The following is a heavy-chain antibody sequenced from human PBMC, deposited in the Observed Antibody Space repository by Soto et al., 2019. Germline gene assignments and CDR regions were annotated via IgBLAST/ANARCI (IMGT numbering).Heavy chain of an antibody. CDR3: AHIVVAGLGYYFDY. V-gene: IGHV2-5*02. CDR2: IYWDDDK. Sequence: QITLKESGPTLVKPTQTLTLTCTFSGFSLSSTRMAVGWIRQPPGKALEWLALIYWDDDKRYSPFLKSRLTITKDTSKNQVVLTTSNMDTVDTARYYCAHIVVAGLGYYFDYWGQGTLVTVSS. J-gene: IGHJ4*02. CDR1: GFSLSSTRMA. D-gene: IGHD6-19*01.